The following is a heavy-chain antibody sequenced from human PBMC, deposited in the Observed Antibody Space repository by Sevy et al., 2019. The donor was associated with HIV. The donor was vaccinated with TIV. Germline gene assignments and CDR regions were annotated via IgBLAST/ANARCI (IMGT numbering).Heavy chain of an antibody. CDR3: AREGSSATKNNWFDP. CDR1: GYTFTSYY. CDR2: INPSGGST. J-gene: IGHJ5*02. Sequence: GESLKISCKASGYTFTSYYMHWVRQAPGQGLEWMGIINPSGGSTSYAQKFQGRVTMTRDTSTSTVYMELSSLRSEDTAVYYCAREGSSATKNNWFDPWGQGTLVTVSS. D-gene: IGHD6-6*01. V-gene: IGHV1-46*03.